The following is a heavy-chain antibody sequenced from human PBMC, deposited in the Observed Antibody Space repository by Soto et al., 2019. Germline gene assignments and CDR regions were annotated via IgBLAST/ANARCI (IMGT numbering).Heavy chain of an antibody. J-gene: IGHJ4*02. CDR1: GFIFSSDW. CDR2: INTDGSDT. Sequence: PGGSLRLSCAASGFIFSSDWMHWVRQAPGKGLVWVSRINTDGSDTSYADSVKGRFTISRDNAKNTVYLQMNSLRAGDTAVYYRARAGSSLLFDYWGQGTLVTVSS. D-gene: IGHD6-6*01. CDR3: ARAGSSLLFDY. V-gene: IGHV3-74*01.